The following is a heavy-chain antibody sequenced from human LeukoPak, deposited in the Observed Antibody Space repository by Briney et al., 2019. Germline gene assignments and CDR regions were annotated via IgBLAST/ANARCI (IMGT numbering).Heavy chain of an antibody. J-gene: IGHJ4*02. V-gene: IGHV3-9*01. Sequence: AGGSLRLSCAAPGFTFDDYAMHWVRHAPGKGLEWVSGISWNSGSIGYADSVKGRFTISRDNAKNSLYLQMNSLRAEDTALYYCAKDSRAVALMSSFDYWGQGTLVTVSS. CDR3: AKDSRAVALMSSFDY. CDR1: GFTFDDYA. D-gene: IGHD6-19*01. CDR2: ISWNSGSI.